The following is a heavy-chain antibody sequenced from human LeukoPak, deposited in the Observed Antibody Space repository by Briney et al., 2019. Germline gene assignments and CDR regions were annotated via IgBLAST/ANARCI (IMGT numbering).Heavy chain of an antibody. V-gene: IGHV3-74*01. CDR3: ARDYGRSRDYGMDV. CDR2: INSDGSST. CDR1: GFTFSSYW. J-gene: IGHJ6*02. D-gene: IGHD3-10*01. Sequence: PGRSLRLSCAASGFTFSSYWMHWVRQAPGKGLVWVSRINSDGSSTTYADSVKGRFTISRDNAKNTLYLQMNSLRAEDTAVYFCARDYGRSRDYGMDVWGQGTTVTVSS.